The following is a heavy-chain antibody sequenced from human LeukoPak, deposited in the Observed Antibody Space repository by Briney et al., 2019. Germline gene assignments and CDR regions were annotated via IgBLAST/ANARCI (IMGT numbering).Heavy chain of an antibody. D-gene: IGHD3-10*01. CDR3: ARIPLVWSSPKGAFDI. Sequence: SETLSLTCAVSGGSISSSNWWSWVRQPPGKGLDWIGEIYHSGSTNYNPPLKSRVTISVDKSKNQFSLKVSSVTAADTAVYYCARIPLVWSSPKGAFDIWGQGTMVTVPS. V-gene: IGHV4-4*02. CDR1: GGSISSSNW. J-gene: IGHJ3*02. CDR2: IYHSGST.